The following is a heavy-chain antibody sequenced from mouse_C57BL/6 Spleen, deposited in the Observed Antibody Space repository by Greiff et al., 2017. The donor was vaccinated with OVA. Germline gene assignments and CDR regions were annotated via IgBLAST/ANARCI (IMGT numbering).Heavy chain of an antibody. CDR2: IWTGGGT. Sequence: VMLVESGPGLVAPSQSLSITCTVSGFSLTSYAISWVRQPPGKGLEWLGVIWTGGGTNYNSALKSRLSISKDNSKSQVFLKMNSLQTDDTARYYCAREEDDYGRGSWFAYWGQGTLVTVSA. V-gene: IGHV2-9-1*01. CDR3: AREEDDYGRGSWFAY. CDR1: GFSLTSYA. J-gene: IGHJ3*01. D-gene: IGHD2-4*01.